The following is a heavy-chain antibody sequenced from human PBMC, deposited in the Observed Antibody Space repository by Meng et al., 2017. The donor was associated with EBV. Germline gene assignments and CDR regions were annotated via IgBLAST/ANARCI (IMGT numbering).Heavy chain of an antibody. V-gene: IGHV4-61*01. CDR3: AKSSSSTPGVVDS. Sequence: QVQLQESGAGLVKPSEXLSLTCTVSGASVSGGTFHWSWVRQPPGKELEWIGYIYDGGTTIYHPSLKSRVTIFLDTSRNQFSLGLRSVTTADTAVYYCAKSSSSTPGVVDSWGPGTRVTVAS. J-gene: IGHJ4*02. D-gene: IGHD6-6*01. CDR1: GASVSGGTFH. CDR2: IYDGGTT.